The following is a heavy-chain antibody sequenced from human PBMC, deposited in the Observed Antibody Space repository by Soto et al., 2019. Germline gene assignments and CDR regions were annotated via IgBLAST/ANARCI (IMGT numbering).Heavy chain of an antibody. CDR3: ARERDIVATIGNFQH. CDR2: ISSYNGNT. J-gene: IGHJ1*01. V-gene: IGHV1-18*01. CDR1: GYTFTSYG. D-gene: IGHD5-12*01. Sequence: QVQLVQSGAEVKKPGASVKVSCKASGYTFTSYGISWVRQAPGQGLEWMGWISSYNGNTNYAQKLQGTVTMTTDTPTSISYLQWWSPRSDGTAVYYCARERDIVATIGNFQHWGQGTLVIVSS.